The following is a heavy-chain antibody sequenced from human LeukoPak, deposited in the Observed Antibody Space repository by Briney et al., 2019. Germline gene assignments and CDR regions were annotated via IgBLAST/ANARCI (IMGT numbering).Heavy chain of an antibody. D-gene: IGHD6-19*01. CDR1: VYTFTSCD. Sequence: ASVTVSFKASVYTFTSCDINWVRQATGQGLEWMGWMNPNSGNTGYVQSFQGRITMTRDISIGTAYMELSNLTSEDTAIYYCTRGSSGRRDNWGQGTLVTVSA. J-gene: IGHJ4*02. V-gene: IGHV1-8*01. CDR2: MNPNSGNT. CDR3: TRGSSGRRDN.